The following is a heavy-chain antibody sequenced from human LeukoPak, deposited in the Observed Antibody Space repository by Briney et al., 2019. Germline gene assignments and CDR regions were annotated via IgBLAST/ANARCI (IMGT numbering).Heavy chain of an antibody. CDR2: ISDYNGNT. D-gene: IGHD3-22*01. CDR1: GYTFTSYG. V-gene: IGHV1-18*01. J-gene: IGHJ4*02. CDR3: ARVERDSSGYFIRGRANFDY. Sequence: ASVKVSCKASGYTFTSYGISWVRQAPGQGLEWMGWISDYNGNTNYAQKLQGRVTMTTDTSTSTAYMELRSLRSDDTAVYYCARVERDSSGYFIRGRANFDYWGQGTLVTVSS.